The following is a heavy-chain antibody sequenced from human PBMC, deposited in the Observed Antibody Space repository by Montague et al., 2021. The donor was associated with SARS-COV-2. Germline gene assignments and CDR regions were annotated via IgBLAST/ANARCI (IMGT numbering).Heavy chain of an antibody. CDR2: VYHTGST. D-gene: IGHD3-22*01. CDR3: VREKYYFDDSGSK. CDR1: GVSISSGSYY. V-gene: IGHV4-61*01. J-gene: IGHJ4*02. Sequence: SETLSLTCSVSGVSISSGSYYWSWVRQPPGKGLEWIGYVYHTGSTNYNPSLKSRVTLSIDTSKNQFSLNLTSVTAADTVVYYCVREKYYFDDSGSKWGQGTLVTV.